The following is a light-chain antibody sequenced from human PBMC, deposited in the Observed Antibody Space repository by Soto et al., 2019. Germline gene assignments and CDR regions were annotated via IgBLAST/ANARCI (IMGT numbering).Light chain of an antibody. CDR1: SSGVGGYNY. CDR2: DVT. V-gene: IGLV2-14*03. Sequence: QSVLTQPASVSGSPGQSITISCTGTSSGVGGYNYVSWYQHHPGKAPKFIIYDVTNRPSVVSNPFSGSKSGNTASLTISGLQPEDEADYYCSSYTTSNTRQIVFGTGTKVTVL. J-gene: IGLJ1*01. CDR3: SSYTTSNTRQIV.